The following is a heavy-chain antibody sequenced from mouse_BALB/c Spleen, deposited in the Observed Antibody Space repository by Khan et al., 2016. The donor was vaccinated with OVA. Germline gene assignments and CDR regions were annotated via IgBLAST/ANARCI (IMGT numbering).Heavy chain of an antibody. CDR3: ARQPYYHYNVMDY. Sequence: VKLLESGPGLVAPSQSLSITCTISGFSLTNYGVHWVRQPPGKGLEWLVVIWSDGSKTYNSAPKSSLTISKENSKSQVFLKMNSRQTDDTAMYFCARQPYYHYNVMDYWGQGTSVTVSS. J-gene: IGHJ4*01. CDR1: GFSLTNYG. CDR2: IWSDGSK. D-gene: IGHD2-10*01. V-gene: IGHV2-6-1*01.